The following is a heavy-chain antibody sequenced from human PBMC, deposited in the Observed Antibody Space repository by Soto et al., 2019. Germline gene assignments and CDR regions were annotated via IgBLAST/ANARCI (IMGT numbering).Heavy chain of an antibody. V-gene: IGHV1-2*04. J-gene: IGHJ3*02. CDR1: GYTFTGYY. Sequence: ASVKVSCKASGYTFTGYYMHWVRQAPGQGLEWMGWINPNSGGTNYAQKFQGWVTMTRDTSISTAYMELGRLRSDDTAVYYCARGDIVATISRDDAFDIWGQGTMVTVSS. D-gene: IGHD5-12*01. CDR3: ARGDIVATISRDDAFDI. CDR2: INPNSGGT.